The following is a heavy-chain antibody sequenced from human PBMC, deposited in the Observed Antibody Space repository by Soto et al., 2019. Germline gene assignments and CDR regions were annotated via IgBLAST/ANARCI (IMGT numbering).Heavy chain of an antibody. V-gene: IGHV4-59*01. CDR3: ARGGVPAAIYYYYYYMDV. CDR2: IYYSGST. Sequence: SETLSLTCTVSGGSISGYYWSWIRQPPGKGLEWIGYIYYSGSTNYNPSLKSRVTISVDTSKNQFSLKLSSVTAADTAVYYCARGGVPAAIYYYYYYMDVWGKGTTVTVSS. J-gene: IGHJ6*03. CDR1: GGSISGYY. D-gene: IGHD2-2*02.